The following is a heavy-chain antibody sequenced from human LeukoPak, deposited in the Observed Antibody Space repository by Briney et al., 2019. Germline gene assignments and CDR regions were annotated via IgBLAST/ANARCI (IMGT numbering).Heavy chain of an antibody. J-gene: IGHJ4*02. Sequence: GGSLRLSCAASGFTFSNAWMSWVRQAPGKGLEWVGRIKSKTDGGTTDYAAPVKGRFTISRDDSKNTLYLQMNSLKTEDTAVYYCTTATENYDILTGYNYWGQGTLVTVSP. CDR1: GFTFSNAW. CDR3: TTATENYDILTGYNY. V-gene: IGHV3-15*01. CDR2: IKSKTDGGTT. D-gene: IGHD3-9*01.